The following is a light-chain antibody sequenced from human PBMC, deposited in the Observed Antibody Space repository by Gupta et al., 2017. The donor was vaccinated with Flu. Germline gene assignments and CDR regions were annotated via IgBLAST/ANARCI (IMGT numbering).Light chain of an antibody. CDR1: SSNIGAGYD. CDR2: GSS. Sequence: QSVLTQPPSVSGAPGQRVTISCTGSSSNIGAGYDVHWYQQLPGTAPKVLIYGSSNRPSGVPERFFGSKSGMSASLAITGLQAEDEGDYYCQSYDTSRSGWVFGGGTKVTAL. J-gene: IGLJ3*02. CDR3: QSYDTSRSGWV. V-gene: IGLV1-40*01.